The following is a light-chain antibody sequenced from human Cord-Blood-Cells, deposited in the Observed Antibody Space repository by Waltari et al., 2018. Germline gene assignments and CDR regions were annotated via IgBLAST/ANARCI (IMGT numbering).Light chain of an antibody. Sequence: SALTQPASVSGSPGQSLTISCTGTSSYVGGYNYVSWYQQHPGKAPKLMIYEVSNRPSGVSNRFSGSKSGNTASLTISGLQAEDEADYYCSSYTSSSTNYVFGTGTKVTVL. CDR3: SSYTSSSTNYV. CDR1: SSYVGGYNY. J-gene: IGLJ1*01. CDR2: EVS. V-gene: IGLV2-14*01.